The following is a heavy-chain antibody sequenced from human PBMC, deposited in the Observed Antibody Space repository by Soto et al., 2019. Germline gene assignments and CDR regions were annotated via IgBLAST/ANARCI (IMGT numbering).Heavy chain of an antibody. J-gene: IGHJ6*03. Sequence: SETLSLTCAVYGGSFSGYYWSWIRQPPGKGLEWIGEINHSGSTNYNPSLKSRVTISVDTSKNQFSLKLSSVTAADTAVYYCARGRRHSGTPPRHMDVWGKGTTVTVSS. D-gene: IGHD3-10*01. CDR3: ARGRRHSGTPPRHMDV. CDR2: INHSGST. V-gene: IGHV4-34*01. CDR1: GGSFSGYY.